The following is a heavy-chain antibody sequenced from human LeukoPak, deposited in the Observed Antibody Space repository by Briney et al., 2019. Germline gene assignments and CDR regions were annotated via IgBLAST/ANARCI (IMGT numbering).Heavy chain of an antibody. CDR2: IYSGGST. Sequence: GGSLRLSCAASGFTFNRYGMSWVRQAPGKGLEWVSVIYSGGSTYYADSVKGGFTISRDNSKNTLYLQMNSLRAEDTAVYYCASRRRELLWFGESAYYYMDVWGKGTTVTISS. J-gene: IGHJ6*03. V-gene: IGHV3-66*01. CDR1: GFTFNRYG. D-gene: IGHD3-10*01. CDR3: ASRRRELLWFGESAYYYMDV.